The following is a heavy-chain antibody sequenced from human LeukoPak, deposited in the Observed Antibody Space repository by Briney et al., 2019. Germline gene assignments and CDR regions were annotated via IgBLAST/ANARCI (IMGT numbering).Heavy chain of an antibody. J-gene: IGHJ6*03. D-gene: IGHD6-6*01. Sequence: GESLKISCKGSGYTFTGYYMHWVRQAPGQGLEWMGWINPNSGGTNYAQKFRGRVTMTRDTSISTAYMELSRLRSDDTVVYYCARGPPQKRPNYYYYYYMDVWGKGTTVTVSS. V-gene: IGHV1-2*02. CDR1: GYTFTGYY. CDR2: INPNSGGT. CDR3: ARGPPQKRPNYYYYYYMDV.